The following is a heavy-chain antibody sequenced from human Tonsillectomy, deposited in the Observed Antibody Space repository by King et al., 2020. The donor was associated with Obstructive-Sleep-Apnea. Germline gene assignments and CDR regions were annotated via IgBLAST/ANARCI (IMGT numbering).Heavy chain of an antibody. D-gene: IGHD2-2*01. CDR3: AKSIPAAMIIYFQH. Sequence: VQLVESGGGLVQPGGSLRLSCAASGFTFSSYVMSWVRQAPGKGLDGVSAISVSVVSTYYADSVKGRFTISGTNSKNTLYLQMNSLRAEDTAVYYCAKSIPAAMIIYFQHWGQGTLVTVSS. CDR1: GFTFSSYV. CDR2: ISVSVVST. J-gene: IGHJ1*01. V-gene: IGHV3-23*04.